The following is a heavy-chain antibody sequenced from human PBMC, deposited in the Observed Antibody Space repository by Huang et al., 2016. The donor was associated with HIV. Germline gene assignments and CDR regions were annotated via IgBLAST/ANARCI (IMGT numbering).Heavy chain of an antibody. CDR3: AKRGGAWGSPYAFDL. D-gene: IGHD3-16*01. J-gene: IGHJ3*01. Sequence: VQLVQSGAEVRKPGSSVKVSCRASVGSFNNFGINWVRQAPGQGVEGMGGIIPRCGTRNDAQRFKDRVTITADETTGVVHLEVTSLRSDDTAVYFCAKRGGAWGSPYAFDLWGPGTMVTVSS. V-gene: IGHV1-69*13. CDR2: IIPRCGTR. CDR1: VGSFNNFG.